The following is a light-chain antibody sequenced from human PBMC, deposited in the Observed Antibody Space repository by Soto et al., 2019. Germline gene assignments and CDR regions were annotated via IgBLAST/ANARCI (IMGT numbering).Light chain of an antibody. V-gene: IGKV3-20*01. Sequence: ENVLTQSPGTLSLSPGERATLSCRASQSVTNSFFAWYQQKPGQAPRLLIYGISSKATGIPDRFSGSGSGTDFTLTISRLEPEDFVVYYCQQYSSFPHTFGQGTKLEVK. CDR2: GIS. J-gene: IGKJ2*01. CDR3: QQYSSFPHT. CDR1: QSVTNSF.